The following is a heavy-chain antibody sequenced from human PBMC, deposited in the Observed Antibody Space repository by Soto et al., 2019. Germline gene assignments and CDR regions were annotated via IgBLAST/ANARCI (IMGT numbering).Heavy chain of an antibody. CDR2: IYWDDDK. J-gene: IGHJ6*02. CDR3: ADSERYSSDYQYYYVMDV. D-gene: IGHD5-18*01. CDR1: GFSLSTSGVG. V-gene: IGHV2-5*02. Sequence: QITLKESGPTLVKPTQTLTLTCTFSGFSLSTSGVGVGWIRQPPGKALEWLALIYWDDDKRYSPSLKSRLTITKDTSKNQVVLTMTNMDPVDTATYYCADSERYSSDYQYYYVMDVWGQGTTVTVSS.